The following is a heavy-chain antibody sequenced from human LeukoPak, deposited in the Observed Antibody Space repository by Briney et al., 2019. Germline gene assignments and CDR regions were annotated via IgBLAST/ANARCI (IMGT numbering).Heavy chain of an antibody. CDR2: IDSDGSTT. Sequence: GGSLRLSCEASGFIFSSYWMHWVRQGPGMGLVWVSRIDSDGSTTTYADSVKGRFTISRDNSKNTLYLQMNSLRAEDTAVYYCAKDRGGNSEADYWGQGTLVTVSS. CDR3: AKDRGGNSEADY. CDR1: GFIFSSYW. D-gene: IGHD4-23*01. J-gene: IGHJ4*02. V-gene: IGHV3-74*03.